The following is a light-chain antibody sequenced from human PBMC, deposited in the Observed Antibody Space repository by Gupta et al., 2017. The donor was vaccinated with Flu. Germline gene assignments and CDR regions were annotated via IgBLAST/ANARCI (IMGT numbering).Light chain of an antibody. Sequence: DIQMTQSPSSLSASIGDRVTITCRASQSTSTYLNWYQQQPGKAPKLLIYAASSFQSGVPSRFSGSGSGTDFTLTITSLQSEDFATYYCQQSYSVPWTFGQGTKVEIK. V-gene: IGKV1-39*01. CDR1: QSTSTY. CDR2: AAS. CDR3: QQSYSVPWT. J-gene: IGKJ1*01.